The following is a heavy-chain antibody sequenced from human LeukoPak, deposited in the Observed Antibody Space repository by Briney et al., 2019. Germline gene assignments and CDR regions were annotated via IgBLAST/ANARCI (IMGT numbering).Heavy chain of an antibody. CDR1: SESFSGYF. CDR3: ARRNGQDIVATFRRRYYFDY. Sequence: SETLSLTCAIYSESFSGYFWSWIRQPPGKGLEWIGEINHSGSTNYNPSLKSRVTISINTSKNQFSLKLSSVTAADTAVYYCARRNGQDIVATFRRRYYFDYWGQGTLVTVSS. D-gene: IGHD5-12*01. V-gene: IGHV4-34*01. J-gene: IGHJ4*02. CDR2: INHSGST.